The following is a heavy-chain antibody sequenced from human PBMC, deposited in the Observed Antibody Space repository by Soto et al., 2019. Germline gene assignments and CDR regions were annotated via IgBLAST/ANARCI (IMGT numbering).Heavy chain of an antibody. J-gene: IGHJ5*02. D-gene: IGHD1-26*01. Sequence: GVSLRLSCAASGFIFENFGMSWVRQAPGKGLEWISSISGSGFKKYYADSVKGRFTISRDNSKSTVYLELNNLSAEDTAVYHCAKNQGVELVPLATVDWFDPWGQGS. CDR2: ISGSGFKK. CDR3: AKNQGVELVPLATVDWFDP. V-gene: IGHV3-23*01. CDR1: GFIFENFG.